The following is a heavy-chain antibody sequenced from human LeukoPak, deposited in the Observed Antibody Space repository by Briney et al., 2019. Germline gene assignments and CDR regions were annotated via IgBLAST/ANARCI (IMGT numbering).Heavy chain of an antibody. CDR3: ARRYCSGGSCYSHFDY. Sequence: GGSLRLSCAASGFTFSSYSMNWVRQAPGKGLEWVSSISSSSSYIYYADSVKGRFTISRDNAKNSLYLQMNSLRAEDTAVYYCARRYCSGGSCYSHFDYWGQGTLVTVSS. CDR2: ISSSSSYI. D-gene: IGHD2-15*01. CDR1: GFTFSSYS. V-gene: IGHV3-21*01. J-gene: IGHJ4*02.